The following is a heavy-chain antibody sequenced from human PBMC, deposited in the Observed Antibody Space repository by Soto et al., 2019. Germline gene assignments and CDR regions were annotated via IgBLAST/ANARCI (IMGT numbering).Heavy chain of an antibody. CDR3: AKAKNDYNWDNRPPFDY. CDR2: ISANDVGT. J-gene: IGHJ4*02. CDR1: GFTLRNYA. Sequence: GGSLRLSCEATGFTLRNYAMTWIRQAPGKGLEWVSLISANDVGTYYAESVKTRFTISTDQSRNTVYLQMDSLRADDTAIYYCAKAKNDYNWDNRPPFDYWGQGTLVTV. V-gene: IGHV3-23*01. D-gene: IGHD1-20*01.